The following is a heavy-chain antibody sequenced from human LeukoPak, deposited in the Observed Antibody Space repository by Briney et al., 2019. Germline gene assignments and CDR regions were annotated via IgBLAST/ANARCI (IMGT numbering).Heavy chain of an antibody. CDR1: AFTFGDYA. J-gene: IGHJ6*02. CDR2: IRNKAYVGTT. Sequence: PGGSLRLSCTASAFTFGDYAMSWVRQAPGKGLEWLGLIRNKAYVGTTEYAASVKGRFRISRDDSNSIAYLQMNSLKTDDTAVYYCARGWYNWNDNVPQAYNMDVWGQGTTVTVSS. D-gene: IGHD1-20*01. V-gene: IGHV3-49*04. CDR3: ARGWYNWNDNVPQAYNMDV.